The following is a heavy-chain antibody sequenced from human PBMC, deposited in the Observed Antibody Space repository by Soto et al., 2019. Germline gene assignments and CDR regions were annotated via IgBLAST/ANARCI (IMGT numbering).Heavy chain of an antibody. J-gene: IGHJ6*02. CDR3: ARDLETTTTYYYYGMDV. Sequence: QVQLVQSGAEVKKPGSSVKVSCKASGGTFSSYAISWVRQAPGQGLEWMGGIIPIVGTANYAQKFQGRVTITADESTSTAYMELSSLRSEDTAVYYCARDLETTTTYYYYGMDVWGQGTTVTVSS. V-gene: IGHV1-69*01. D-gene: IGHD1-26*01. CDR1: GGTFSSYA. CDR2: IIPIVGTA.